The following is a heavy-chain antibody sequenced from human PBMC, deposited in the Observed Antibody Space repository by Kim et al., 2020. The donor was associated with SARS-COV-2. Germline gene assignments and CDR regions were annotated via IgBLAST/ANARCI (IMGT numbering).Heavy chain of an antibody. Sequence: ESLKISCKGSGYSFTSYWIGWVRQMPGKGLEWMGIIYCADSDTRYSPSFQGQVTISADKSISTAYLQWSSLEASDTAMYYCALSDTSRESPFDYWGQGTLVTVSS. CDR2: IYCADSDT. D-gene: IGHD5-18*01. CDR1: GYSFTSYW. CDR3: ALSDTSRESPFDY. V-gene: IGHV5-51*01. J-gene: IGHJ4*02.